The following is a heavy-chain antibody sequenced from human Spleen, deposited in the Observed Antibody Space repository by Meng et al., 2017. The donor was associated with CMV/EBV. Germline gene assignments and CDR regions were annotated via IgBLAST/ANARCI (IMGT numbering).Heavy chain of an antibody. J-gene: IGHJ6*02. CDR1: GGSISNYY. Sequence: GSLRLSCTVSGGSISNYYWSWIRQPPGKGLEWIGDIYYSGSTNYNPSLKSRVTISVDTSKNQFSLKLSSVSAADTAVYYCARDRGYCGTTRCYYYGMDVWGQGTTVTVSS. D-gene: IGHD2-2*01. V-gene: IGHV4-59*01. CDR2: IYYSGST. CDR3: ARDRGYCGTTRCYYYGMDV.